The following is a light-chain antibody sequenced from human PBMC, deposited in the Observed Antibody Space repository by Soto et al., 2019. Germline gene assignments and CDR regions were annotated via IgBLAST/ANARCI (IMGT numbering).Light chain of an antibody. CDR3: QSYDTSLSGSA. CDR1: TSNLGAGYD. CDR2: GNS. J-gene: IGLJ1*01. V-gene: IGLV1-40*01. Sequence: QSVLAQPPSVSGAPGQRVIISCTGSTSNLGAGYDVHWYQHLPGTAPKLLIYGNSNRPSGVPDRFSASKSDTSASLAITGLQAEDEADYYCQSYDTSLSGSAFGTGTKLTVL.